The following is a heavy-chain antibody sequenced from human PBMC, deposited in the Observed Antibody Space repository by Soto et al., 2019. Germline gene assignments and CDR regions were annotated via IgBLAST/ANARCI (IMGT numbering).Heavy chain of an antibody. CDR3: ARLYDSSGYTLGY. CDR2: ISSSSSTI. CDR1: GFTFSSYS. Sequence: PGGSLRLSCAASGFTFSSYSMNFFRHSPCKGLEWVSYISSSSSTIYYADSVKGRFTISRDNAKNSLYLQMNSLRDEDTAVYYCARLYDSSGYTLGYWGQGTLVTVSS. D-gene: IGHD3-22*01. J-gene: IGHJ4*02. V-gene: IGHV3-48*02.